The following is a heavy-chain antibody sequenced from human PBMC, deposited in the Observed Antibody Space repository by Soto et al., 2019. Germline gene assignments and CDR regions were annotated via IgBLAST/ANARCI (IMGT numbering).Heavy chain of an antibody. V-gene: IGHV3-48*01. CDR2: ISSSSSTI. CDR1: GFTFSSYS. Sequence: GGSLRLSCAASGFTFSSYSMNWVRQAPGKGLEWVSYISSSSSTIYYADSVKGRFTISRDNAKNSLYLQMNSLRAEDTAVYYCARDLGYDFWSGNDAFDIWGQGTMVTVSS. D-gene: IGHD3-3*01. J-gene: IGHJ3*02. CDR3: ARDLGYDFWSGNDAFDI.